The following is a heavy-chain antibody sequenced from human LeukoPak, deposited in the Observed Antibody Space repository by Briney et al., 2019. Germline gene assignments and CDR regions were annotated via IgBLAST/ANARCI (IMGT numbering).Heavy chain of an antibody. CDR3: ARHVRYWGSGHYWYFDL. CDR1: GGSISSYY. Sequence: PSETLSLTCTVSGGSISSYYWSWIRQPPGKGLEWIGYIYYSGSTNYNPSLKSRVTISVDTSKNQFSLKLSSVTAADTAVYYCARHVRYWGSGHYWYFDLWGRGTLVTVSS. CDR2: IYYSGST. J-gene: IGHJ2*01. V-gene: IGHV4-59*01. D-gene: IGHD7-27*01.